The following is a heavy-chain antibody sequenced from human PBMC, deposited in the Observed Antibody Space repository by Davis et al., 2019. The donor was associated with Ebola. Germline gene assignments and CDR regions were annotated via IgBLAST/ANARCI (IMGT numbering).Heavy chain of an antibody. CDR1: GFTFSSYG. J-gene: IGHJ4*02. Sequence: GSLRLSCAASGFTFSSYGMHWVRQAPGKGLEWVAVISYDGSNKYYADSVKGRFTISRDNSKNTLYLQMNSLRAEDTAVYYCARDLFKLTGGNFLDYWGQGTLVTVSS. D-gene: IGHD4-23*01. V-gene: IGHV3-30*03. CDR2: ISYDGSNK. CDR3: ARDLFKLTGGNFLDY.